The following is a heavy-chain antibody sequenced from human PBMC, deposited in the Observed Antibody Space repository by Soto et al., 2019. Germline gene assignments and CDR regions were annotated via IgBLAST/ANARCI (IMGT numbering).Heavy chain of an antibody. J-gene: IGHJ1*01. V-gene: IGHV1-46*01. CDR2: INPSGGST. CDR1: GYTFTSYY. D-gene: IGHD4-4*01. CDR3: ARTSLDYICDH. Sequence: XSVKLCCKASGYTFTSYYIHWVRQAPGQGLEWMGVINPSGGSTTYAQRFQGRVTMTRDTSTSTVYMQLSSLSSGDTAVYYCARTSLDYICDHWGQGPLVTVS.